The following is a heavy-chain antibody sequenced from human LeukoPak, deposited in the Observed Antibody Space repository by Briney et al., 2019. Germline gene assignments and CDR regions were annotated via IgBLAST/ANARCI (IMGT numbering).Heavy chain of an antibody. CDR1: GYTFTSYA. V-gene: IGHV1-3*01. J-gene: IGHJ4*02. Sequence: ASVKVSCKASGYTFTSYAMHWVRQAPGQRLEWMGWINAGNGNTKYSQKFQGRVTITRDTSASTAYMELSSLRSEDTAVYYCARDRSGVGATPFDYWGQGTLVTVSS. D-gene: IGHD1-26*01. CDR3: ARDRSGVGATPFDY. CDR2: INAGNGNT.